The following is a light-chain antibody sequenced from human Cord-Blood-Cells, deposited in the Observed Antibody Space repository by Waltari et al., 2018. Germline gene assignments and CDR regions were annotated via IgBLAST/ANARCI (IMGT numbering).Light chain of an antibody. Sequence: QSALTQPASVSGSPGRAITISCTGTSSDVGSYTLVSWYQQHPGKAPQLMIYEGSKRPSGVSNRFSGSKSGNTASLTISGLQAEDEADYYCCSYAGSSTWVFGGGTKLTVL. CDR3: CSYAGSSTWV. J-gene: IGLJ3*02. CDR2: EGS. V-gene: IGLV2-23*01. CDR1: SSDVGSYTL.